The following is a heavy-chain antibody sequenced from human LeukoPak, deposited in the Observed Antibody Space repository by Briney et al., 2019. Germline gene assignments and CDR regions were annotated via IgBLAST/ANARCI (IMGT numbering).Heavy chain of an antibody. J-gene: IGHJ6*03. CDR3: ATDAADIVVVPAAPNRVTKYYYYMDV. D-gene: IGHD2-2*01. CDR1: GYTFTGYY. V-gene: IGHV1-2*02. Sequence: ASVTVSCKASGYTFTGYYLHWVRLAPGPGLEWMGLINPNSGGTNYAQKFHGRVTMTRDTSISTASMELSRLRSDDTAVYYCATDAADIVVVPAAPNRVTKYYYYMDVWGKGTTVTASS. CDR2: INPNSGGT.